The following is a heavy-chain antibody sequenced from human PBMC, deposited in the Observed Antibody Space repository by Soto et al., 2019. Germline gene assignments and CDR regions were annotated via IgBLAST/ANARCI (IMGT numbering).Heavy chain of an antibody. J-gene: IGHJ6*02. D-gene: IGHD2-2*01. Sequence: ASETLSLTCTVSGGSISSSSYYWGWIRQPPGKGLEWIGSIYYSGSTYYNPSLKSRVTISVDTSKNQFSLKLSSVTAADTAVYYCARGIVVPAPKHYYYYGMDVWGQGTTVTVSS. CDR3: ARGIVVPAPKHYYYYGMDV. CDR2: IYYSGST. V-gene: IGHV4-39*01. CDR1: GGSISSSSYY.